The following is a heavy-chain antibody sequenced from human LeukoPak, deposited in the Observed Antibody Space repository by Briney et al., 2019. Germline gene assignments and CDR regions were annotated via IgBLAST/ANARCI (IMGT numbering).Heavy chain of an antibody. Sequence: PSETLSLTCTVSGYSISSGYYWGWIRQPPGEGLEWIGRIYTSGGTNYNPSLKSRVTMSVDKSKNQISLNLASLTAADTALYYCAGRGSSSGTFDVWGPGTFVTVSS. CDR1: GYSISSGYY. CDR3: AGRGSSSGTFDV. D-gene: IGHD2-2*01. V-gene: IGHV4-38-2*02. CDR2: IYTSGGT. J-gene: IGHJ3*01.